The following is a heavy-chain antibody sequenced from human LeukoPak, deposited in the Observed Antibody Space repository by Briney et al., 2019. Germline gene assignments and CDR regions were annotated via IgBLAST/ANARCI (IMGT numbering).Heavy chain of an antibody. Sequence: GESLKISCKGAGYSFTNYWIGWVRQMPGKGLEWMGRIDPSDSYTNYSPSFQGHVTISADKSISTAYLQWSSLKASDTAMYYCARDGFTMVRGIIISYYGMDVWGQGTTVTVSS. D-gene: IGHD3-10*01. CDR2: IDPSDSYT. CDR1: GYSFTNYW. J-gene: IGHJ6*02. V-gene: IGHV5-10-1*01. CDR3: ARDGFTMVRGIIISYYGMDV.